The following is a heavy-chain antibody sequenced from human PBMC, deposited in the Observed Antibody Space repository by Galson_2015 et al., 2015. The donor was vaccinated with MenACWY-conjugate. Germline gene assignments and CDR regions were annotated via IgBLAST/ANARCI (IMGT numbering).Heavy chain of an antibody. CDR3: AKGVWGTFDY. CDR1: GFTFNNYA. Sequence: SLRLSCAASGFTFNNYAMNWVRQVPGKGLEWVSVIGNSGGSTSYADSAKGRFTISRDNSKNTLYLQMNSLRAKDTAVYYCAKGVWGTFDYWGQGTLVTVSS. V-gene: IGHV3-23*01. D-gene: IGHD3-16*01. J-gene: IGHJ4*02. CDR2: IGNSGGST.